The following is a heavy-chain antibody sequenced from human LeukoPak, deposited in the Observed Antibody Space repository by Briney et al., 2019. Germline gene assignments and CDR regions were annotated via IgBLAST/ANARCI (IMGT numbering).Heavy chain of an antibody. CDR1: GYTFTSYG. Sequence: ASVKVSCKASGYTFTSYGISWVRQAHGQGLEWMGWISAYNGNTNYAQKLQGRVTMTTDTSTSTAYMELRSLRSDDTAVYYCARDHVFPIVVVPAASYYFDYWGQGTLVTVSS. CDR3: ARDHVFPIVVVPAASYYFDY. J-gene: IGHJ4*02. V-gene: IGHV1-18*01. D-gene: IGHD2-2*01. CDR2: ISAYNGNT.